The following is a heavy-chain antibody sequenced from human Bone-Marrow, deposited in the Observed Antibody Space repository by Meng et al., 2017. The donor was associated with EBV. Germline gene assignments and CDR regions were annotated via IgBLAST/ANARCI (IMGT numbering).Heavy chain of an antibody. CDR2: IYYSGST. Sequence: QVQLQESGPGLVKPSGXLSLTCTVSGGSISSYYWSWIRQPPGKGLEWIGYIYYSGSTNYNPSLKSRVTISVDTSKNQFSLKLSSVTAADTAVYYCARGSGSYRAFDYWGQGTLVTVSS. CDR3: ARGSGSYRAFDY. V-gene: IGHV4-59*01. D-gene: IGHD1-26*01. J-gene: IGHJ4*02. CDR1: GGSISSYY.